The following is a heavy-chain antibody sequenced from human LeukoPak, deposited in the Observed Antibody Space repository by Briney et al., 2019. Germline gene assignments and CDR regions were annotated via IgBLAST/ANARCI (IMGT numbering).Heavy chain of an antibody. V-gene: IGHV4-34*01. D-gene: IGHD2-2*02. CDR1: GGSFSGYY. Sequence: SETLSLTCAVYGGSFSGYYWSWIRQPPGKGLEWIGEINHSGSTNYNPSLKSRGTISVDTSKNQFSLNLSSVTAADTAVYYCARVKDCSSISCYSRYYYMDVWGKGTTVTVSS. CDR3: ARVKDCSSISCYSRYYYMDV. CDR2: INHSGST. J-gene: IGHJ6*03.